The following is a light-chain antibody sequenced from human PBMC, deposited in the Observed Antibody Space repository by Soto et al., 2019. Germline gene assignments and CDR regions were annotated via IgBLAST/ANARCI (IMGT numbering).Light chain of an antibody. CDR3: QSYDSSLSAHV. CDR2: DNN. Sequence: HSDLKPPPSVFGGPGARVTLSFPGGSPQNGAGFYVHWYQQLPGRAPKLLIYDNNNRPSGVPDRFSGSKSGTSASLAITGLQAEDEADYYCQSYDSSLSAHVFGSGTKVTVL. J-gene: IGLJ1*01. CDR1: SPQNGAGFY. V-gene: IGLV1-40*01.